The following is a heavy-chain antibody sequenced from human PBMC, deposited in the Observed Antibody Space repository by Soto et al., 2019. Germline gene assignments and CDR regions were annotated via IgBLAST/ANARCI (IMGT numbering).Heavy chain of an antibody. CDR1: GFLLPNYV. D-gene: IGHD6-6*01. J-gene: IGHJ4*02. CDR2: MAAGHSCK. V-gene: IGHV3-23*01. Sequence: PGGSLRLSCAASGFLLPNYVLSLVRQPPGKALEWVSCMAAGHSCKYYADSVKGGFTLSRDNSEDTLYLQMSSLRAQDTAVYYCAKGTEQLVHGVLDSWGLGTMVTVAS. CDR3: AKGTEQLVHGVLDS.